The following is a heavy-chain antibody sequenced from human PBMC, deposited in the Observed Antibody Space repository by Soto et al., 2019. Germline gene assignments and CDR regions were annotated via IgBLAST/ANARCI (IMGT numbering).Heavy chain of an antibody. CDR2: IIPIFGTA. D-gene: IGHD2-8*01. Sequence: QVQLVQSGAEVKKPGSSVKVSCKASGGPFSSYAISWVRQAPGQGLEWMGGIIPIFGTANYAQKFQGRVTITADEPTSTAYMERSSLRSEDTAVYYCARERDCTNGVCAEYYFDYWGQGTLVTVSS. V-gene: IGHV1-69*01. J-gene: IGHJ4*02. CDR3: ARERDCTNGVCAEYYFDY. CDR1: GGPFSSYA.